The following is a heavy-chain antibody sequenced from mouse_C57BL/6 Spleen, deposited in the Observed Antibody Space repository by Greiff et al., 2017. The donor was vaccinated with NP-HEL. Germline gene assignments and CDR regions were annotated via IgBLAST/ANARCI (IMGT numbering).Heavy chain of an antibody. CDR2: IYPGSGST. D-gene: IGHD2-4*01. Sequence: QVQLQQPGAELVKPGASVKMSCKASGYTFTSYWITWVKQRPGQGLEWIGDIYPGSGSTNYNEKFKSKATLTVDTSSSTAYMQLSSLTSEDSAVYYCARWGIYYDYDGYWGQGTTLTVSS. J-gene: IGHJ2*01. CDR3: ARWGIYYDYDGY. V-gene: IGHV1-55*01. CDR1: GYTFTSYW.